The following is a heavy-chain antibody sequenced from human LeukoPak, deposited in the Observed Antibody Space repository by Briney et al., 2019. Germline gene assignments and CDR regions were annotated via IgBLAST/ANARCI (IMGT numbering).Heavy chain of an antibody. V-gene: IGHV1-69*04. CDR3: ARRPVAGTYFDY. Sequence: ASVKVSCKASGGTFSSYAISWVRQAPGQGLEWMGRIIPILGIANYAQKFQGRVTITADKSTSTAYMELSSLRSEDTAVYYCARRPVAGTYFDYWGQGTLVTVSS. D-gene: IGHD6-19*01. CDR1: GGTFSSYA. J-gene: IGHJ4*02. CDR2: IIPILGIA.